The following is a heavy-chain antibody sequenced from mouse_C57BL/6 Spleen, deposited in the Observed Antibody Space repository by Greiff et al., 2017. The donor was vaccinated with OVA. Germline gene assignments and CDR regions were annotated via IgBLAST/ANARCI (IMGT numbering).Heavy chain of an antibody. D-gene: IGHD2-4*01. CDR3: ERGGANYYDYGGVYAMDY. J-gene: IGHJ4*01. CDR2: INPNNGGT. Sequence: EVQLQQSGPELVKPGASVKIPCKASGYTFTDYNMDWVKQSHGKSLEWIGDINPNNGGTIYNQKFKGKATLTVDKSSSTAYMELRSLTSEDTAVYYCERGGANYYDYGGVYAMDYWGQGTSVTVSS. CDR1: GYTFTDYN. V-gene: IGHV1-18*01.